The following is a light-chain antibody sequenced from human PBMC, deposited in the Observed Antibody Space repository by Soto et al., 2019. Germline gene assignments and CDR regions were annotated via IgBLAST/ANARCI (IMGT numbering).Light chain of an antibody. J-gene: IGKJ1*01. CDR2: KAS. Sequence: DIQLTQSPSVLSASVGDRVTITCRASQAINTYLAWYQHKPGKAPKLLIYKASRLERGVPSRFSGSESGTEFTLTITSLQADDFATYYCQQYDKYWTFGQGTKVDIK. CDR1: QAINTY. V-gene: IGKV1-5*03. CDR3: QQYDKYWT.